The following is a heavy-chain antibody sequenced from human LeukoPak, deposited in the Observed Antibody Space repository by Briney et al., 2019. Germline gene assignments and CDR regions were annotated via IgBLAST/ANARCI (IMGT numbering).Heavy chain of an antibody. Sequence: GRSLRLSCAASGVTFSSYGMHWVRQAPGKGLEWVAVIWYDGSNKYYADSVKGRFTISRDNSKNTLYLQMNSLRAEDTAVYYCARDQNYYGSGSYYGVDYWGQGTLVTVSS. CDR2: IWYDGSNK. CDR3: ARDQNYYGSGSYYGVDY. V-gene: IGHV3-33*01. J-gene: IGHJ4*02. CDR1: GVTFSSYG. D-gene: IGHD3-10*01.